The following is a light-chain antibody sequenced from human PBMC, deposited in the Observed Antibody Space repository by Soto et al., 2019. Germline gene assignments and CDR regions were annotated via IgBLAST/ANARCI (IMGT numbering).Light chain of an antibody. CDR2: KAS. J-gene: IGKJ1*01. Sequence: DIQMTQSPSTLSVSLGDRVTITCRASQTISSWLAWYQQKPGKAPKLLIYKASTLKSGVPSRFSGSGSGTEFTLTISSLQPDDFATYYCQQYNSYPWTFGQGTKVDIK. V-gene: IGKV1-5*03. CDR1: QTISSW. CDR3: QQYNSYPWT.